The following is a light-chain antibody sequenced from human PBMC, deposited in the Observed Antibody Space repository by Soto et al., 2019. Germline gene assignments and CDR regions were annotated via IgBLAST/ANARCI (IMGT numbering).Light chain of an antibody. CDR1: SSDVGGYNY. CDR3: ISYATSNNYV. CDR2: EVT. V-gene: IGLV2-8*01. J-gene: IGLJ1*01. Sequence: QSVLTQPPSASGSPGQSVTISCTGTSSDVGGYNYVSWYQQRPGKAPKLMIYEVTKRPSGVPDRFSGSRSGNTASLTVSGLQAEDEADYYCISYATSNNYVYGPGTNVTVL.